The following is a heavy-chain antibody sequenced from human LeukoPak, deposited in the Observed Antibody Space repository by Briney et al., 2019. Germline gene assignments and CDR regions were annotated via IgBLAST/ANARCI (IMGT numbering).Heavy chain of an antibody. V-gene: IGHV4-39*01. CDR2: IYYSGST. J-gene: IGHJ4*02. D-gene: IGHD5-18*01. Sequence: SETLSLTCTVSGGSISSSSYYWGWIRQPPGKGLEWIGSIYYSGSTHYNPSLKSRVTISVDTSKNQFSLKLSSVTAADTAVYYCARLGKGYSYGYGDYFDYWGQGTLVTVSS. CDR3: ARLGKGYSYGYGDYFDY. CDR1: GGSISSSSYY.